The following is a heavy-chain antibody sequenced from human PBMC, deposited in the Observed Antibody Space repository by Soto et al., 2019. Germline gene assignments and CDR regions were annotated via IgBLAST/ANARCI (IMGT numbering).Heavy chain of an antibody. V-gene: IGHV1-2*04. Sequence: ASVKVSCKASGYTFPGYYMHWVRQAPGQGLEWMGWINPNSGGTNYAQKFQGWVTMTRDTSISTAYMELSRLRSDDTAVYYCARDLGYYDYIWGSYRYNYFDYWAQGTLVTVSS. CDR3: ARDLGYYDYIWGSYRYNYFDY. CDR1: GYTFPGYY. D-gene: IGHD3-16*02. CDR2: INPNSGGT. J-gene: IGHJ4*02.